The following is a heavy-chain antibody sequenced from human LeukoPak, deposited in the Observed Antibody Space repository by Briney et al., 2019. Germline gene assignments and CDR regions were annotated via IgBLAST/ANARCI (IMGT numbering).Heavy chain of an antibody. CDR2: ISGNGGTT. J-gene: IGHJ4*02. V-gene: IGHV3-64*01. CDR1: GFTFSTYA. CDR3: ARSHSYVYDYYGYDF. Sequence: PGGSLRLSCAASGFTFSTYAMHWVRQAPGQGLEYVSAISGNGGTTYYANSVKGRFTISRDNSKNTLYLQMGSPRDEDMAVYYCARSHSYVYDYYGYDFCGQGTLVTVSS. D-gene: IGHD5-18*01.